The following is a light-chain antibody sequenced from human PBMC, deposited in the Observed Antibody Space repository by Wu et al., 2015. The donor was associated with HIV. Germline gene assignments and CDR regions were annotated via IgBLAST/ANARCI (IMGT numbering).Light chain of an antibody. CDR1: QSIYTY. J-gene: IGKJ1*01. Sequence: EIVLTQSPATLSLSPGERATLSCRASQSIYTYLAWYQQKPGQAPRLLIYDASKRAAGIPARFSGSGSGTDFTLTISRLEPEDFAVYYCQQYGNSPPTFGQGTKVEV. CDR2: DAS. CDR3: QQYGNSPPT. V-gene: IGKV3-11*01.